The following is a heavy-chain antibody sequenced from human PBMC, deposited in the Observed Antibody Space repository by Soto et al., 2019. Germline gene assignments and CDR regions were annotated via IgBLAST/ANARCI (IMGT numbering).Heavy chain of an antibody. CDR2: IIPIFGTA. Sequence: SVKVSCKASGGTFSSYAISWVRQAPGQGLEWMGGIIPIFGTANYAQKFQGRVTITADESTSTAYMELSSLRSEDTAVYYCARRLGETENYFDYWGQGTLVTVSS. CDR1: GGTFSSYA. CDR3: ARRLGETENYFDY. D-gene: IGHD3-16*01. J-gene: IGHJ4*02. V-gene: IGHV1-69*13.